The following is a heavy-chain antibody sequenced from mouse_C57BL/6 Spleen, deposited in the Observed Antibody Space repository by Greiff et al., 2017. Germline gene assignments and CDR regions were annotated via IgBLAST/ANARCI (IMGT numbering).Heavy chain of an antibody. CDR1: GFTFSDYG. Sequence: EVKLVESGGGLVKPGGSLKLSCAASGFTFSDYGMHWVRQAPEKGLEWVAYISSGSSTIYYADTVKGRFTISRDNAKNTLFLQMTSLTSEDTAMYYCARNWDGDYAMDYWGQGTSVTVSS. V-gene: IGHV5-17*01. CDR2: ISSGSSTI. D-gene: IGHD4-1*01. J-gene: IGHJ4*01. CDR3: ARNWDGDYAMDY.